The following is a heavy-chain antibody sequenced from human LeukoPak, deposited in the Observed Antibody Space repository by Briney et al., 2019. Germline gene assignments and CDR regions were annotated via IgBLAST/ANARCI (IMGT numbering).Heavy chain of an antibody. Sequence: SETLSLTCTVSGGSISSGSYCWSWIRQSPGKGLEWIVYIYYSGSTNYNPSLKSRVTISIDTSKNQFSLKLSSVTAADTAVYYCARIIEGDWFDPWGQGTLVTVSS. CDR1: GGSISSGSYC. D-gene: IGHD3-10*01. CDR2: IYYSGST. V-gene: IGHV4-61*01. CDR3: ARIIEGDWFDP. J-gene: IGHJ5*02.